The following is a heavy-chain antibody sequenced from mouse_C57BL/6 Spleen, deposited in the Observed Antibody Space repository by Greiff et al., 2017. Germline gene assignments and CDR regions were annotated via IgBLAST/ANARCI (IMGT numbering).Heavy chain of an antibody. J-gene: IGHJ2*01. V-gene: IGHV1-52*01. D-gene: IGHD1-1*01. CDR2: IDPSDSET. CDR1: GYTFTSYW. Sequence: QVQLQQPGAELVRPGSSVKLSCKASGYTFTSYWMHWVKQRPIQGLEWIGNIDPSDSETHYNQKFKDKATLTVDKSSSTAYMQLSSLTSEDSAVYYCARGTTVVATPYFDYWGQGTTLTVSS. CDR3: ARGTTVVATPYFDY.